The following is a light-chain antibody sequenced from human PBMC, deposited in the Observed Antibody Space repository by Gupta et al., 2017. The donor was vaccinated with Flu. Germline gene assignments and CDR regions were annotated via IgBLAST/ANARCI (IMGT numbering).Light chain of an antibody. J-gene: IGLJ2*01. CDR1: SSDVGSYNL. CDR2: EVT. V-gene: IGLV2-23*02. Sequence: TISCRRTSSDVGSYNLVCWYQHDPGNSPNLLIYEVTKRPAGVSNRFSGSKSDNTASLTIAGLQVEDVADYHCCSYAGSTTVVFGGGTKLTVL. CDR3: CSYAGSTTVV.